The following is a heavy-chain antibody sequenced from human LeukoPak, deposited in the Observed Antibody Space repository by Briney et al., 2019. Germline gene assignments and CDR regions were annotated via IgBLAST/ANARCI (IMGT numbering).Heavy chain of an antibody. CDR2: IYYSGIT. D-gene: IGHD2-2*01. V-gene: IGHV4-59*01. J-gene: IGHJ4*02. Sequence: LETLSLTCTVSGGPISSYYWSWIRQPPGKGLEWIGYIYYSGITNYNPSLKSRVTISVDTSKNQFSLKLSSLTAADTAVYYCARDKYCSSTSCSPLFDYWGQGTLVTVSS. CDR3: ARDKYCSSTSCSPLFDY. CDR1: GGPISSYY.